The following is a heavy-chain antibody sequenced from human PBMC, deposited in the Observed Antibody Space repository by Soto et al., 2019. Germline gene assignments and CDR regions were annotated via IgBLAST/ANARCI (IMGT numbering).Heavy chain of an antibody. V-gene: IGHV4-4*02. CDR2: VFHTGTT. D-gene: IGHD6-19*01. CDR1: GDSVSSPYY. Sequence: QVQLQESGPGLVKPSGTLSLTCAVSGDSVSSPYYWCWVRQPPGKGLEWIGEVFHTGTTSYNPSLRSRVTRSMDKSNNQFSLDLSYVPAADPAVYYCARSAGWYAVHSWGPGTLVIVSS. J-gene: IGHJ4*02. CDR3: ARSAGWYAVHS.